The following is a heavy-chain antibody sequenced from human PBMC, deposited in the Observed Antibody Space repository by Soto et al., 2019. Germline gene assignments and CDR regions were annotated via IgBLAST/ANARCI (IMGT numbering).Heavy chain of an antibody. V-gene: IGHV1-3*01. J-gene: IGHJ4*02. CDR3: ATDILGETYYFDY. D-gene: IGHD5-12*01. CDR2: INAGNGNT. CDR1: GYTFTSYA. Sequence: ASVKVSCKASGYTFTSYAMHWVRQAPGQRLEWMGWINAGNGNTKNSQKFQGIVTITRDTSASTAYMELSSLRSEDTAVYYCATDILGETYYFDYWGQGTLVTVSS.